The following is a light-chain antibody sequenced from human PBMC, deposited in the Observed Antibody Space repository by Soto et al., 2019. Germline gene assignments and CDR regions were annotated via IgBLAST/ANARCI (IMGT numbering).Light chain of an antibody. V-gene: IGKV1-5*01. CDR2: GAS. J-gene: IGKJ1*01. Sequence: DIQMTQSPPTLSASVGDRVTITCRARQSIRHYLAWYQQMPGKAPKLLIYGASTLQSGVPSRFSGSGSGTEFTLTISRLQPDDFGTYFCQHHNSYSQTFGQGTKVEIK. CDR1: QSIRHY. CDR3: QHHNSYSQT.